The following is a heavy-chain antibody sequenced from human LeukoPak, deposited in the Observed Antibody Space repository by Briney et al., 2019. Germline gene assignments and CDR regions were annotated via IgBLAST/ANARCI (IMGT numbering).Heavy chain of an antibody. CDR2: INPNSGGT. V-gene: IGHV1-2*02. J-gene: IGHJ4*02. D-gene: IGHD3-22*01. CDR3: ARVDGYYDSSGYYYFLDY. CDR1: GYTFTGYY. Sequence: GASVKVSCKAFGYTFTGYYMHWVRQAPGQGLEWMGWINPNSGGTNYAQKFQGRVTMTRDTSISTAYMELSRLRSDDTAVYYCARVDGYYDSSGYYYFLDYWGQGTLVTVSS.